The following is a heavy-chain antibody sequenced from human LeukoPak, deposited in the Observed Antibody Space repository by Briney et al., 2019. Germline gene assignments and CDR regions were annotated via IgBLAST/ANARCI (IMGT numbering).Heavy chain of an antibody. CDR1: GYTFTTYG. Sequence: ASVKVSCKASGYTFTTYGISWVRQAPGQGLEWMGWISADNGNTNYEQKSQGRVAMTTDTSTGTAYMELRSLRSDDTAVYFCARRAGGAFDIWGQGTMVTVSS. CDR2: ISADNGNT. CDR3: ARRAGGAFDI. V-gene: IGHV1-18*01. D-gene: IGHD3-16*01. J-gene: IGHJ3*02.